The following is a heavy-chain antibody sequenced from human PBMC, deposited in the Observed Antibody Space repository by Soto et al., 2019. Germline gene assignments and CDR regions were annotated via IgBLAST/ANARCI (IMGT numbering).Heavy chain of an antibody. CDR2: ISAYNGNT. CDR1: GYTFTSYG. J-gene: IGHJ4*02. Sequence: ASVKVSCKASGYTFTSYGISWVRQAPGQGLEWMGWISAYNGNTNYAQKLQGRVTMTTDTSTSTAYMELRSLRSDDTAVYYCARTPNYYDSSGYQYYFDYWGQGTLVTVSS. V-gene: IGHV1-18*01. D-gene: IGHD3-22*01. CDR3: ARTPNYYDSSGYQYYFDY.